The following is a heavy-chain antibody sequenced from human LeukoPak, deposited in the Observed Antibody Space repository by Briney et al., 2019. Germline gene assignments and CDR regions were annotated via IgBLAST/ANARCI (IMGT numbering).Heavy chain of an antibody. Sequence: GGSLRLSCSASGLIDSSNYMSWVRQAPGKGLEWVSILYRDGSTYYADSVKGRFTIARDNSRNTLYLQMNSLRVEDTAFYYCARAPGYCDGSNCESWFFDLWGRGTLVTVSS. CDR3: ARAPGYCDGSNCESWFFDL. CDR2: LYRDGST. V-gene: IGHV3-53*01. J-gene: IGHJ2*01. D-gene: IGHD2-21*01. CDR1: GLIDSSNY.